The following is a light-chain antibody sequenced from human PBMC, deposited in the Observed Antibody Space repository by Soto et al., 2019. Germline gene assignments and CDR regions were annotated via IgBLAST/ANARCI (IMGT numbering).Light chain of an antibody. CDR2: RTS. CDR1: QSVSTNY. J-gene: IGKJ1*01. Sequence: VLTQPPCLPPLRQLQRYTLSCRASQSVSTNYLAWYQQKPGQAPRLLIYRTSTRATGIPDRFSGGGSGTDFTLTISRLAPEDFAVYYCQQYGNSPQTFGQGTKVDIK. V-gene: IGKV3-20*01. CDR3: QQYGNSPQT.